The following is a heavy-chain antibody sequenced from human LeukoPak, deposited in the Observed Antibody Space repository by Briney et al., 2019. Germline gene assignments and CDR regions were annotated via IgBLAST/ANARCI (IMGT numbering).Heavy chain of an antibody. J-gene: IGHJ6*02. Sequence: SVKVSFKASGGTFSSYAISWVRQAPGQGLEWMGGIIPIFGTANYAQKFQGRVTITADESTGTAYMELSSLRSEDTAVFYCATSLSVQGGHYYGMDVWGQGTTVTVSS. D-gene: IGHD2-2*01. CDR2: IIPIFGTA. CDR3: ATSLSVQGGHYYGMDV. CDR1: GGTFSSYA. V-gene: IGHV1-69*13.